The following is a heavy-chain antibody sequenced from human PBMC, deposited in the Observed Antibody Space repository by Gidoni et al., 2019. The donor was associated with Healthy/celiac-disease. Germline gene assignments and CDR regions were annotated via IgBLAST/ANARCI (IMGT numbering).Heavy chain of an antibody. CDR1: GFTVSSNY. CDR3: AREPFYDSSGYPLN. V-gene: IGHV3-53*01. D-gene: IGHD3-22*01. J-gene: IGHJ4*02. CDR2: IYSGGST. Sequence: EVQLVESGGGLIQPGGSLRLSCAASGFTVSSNYMSWVRQAPGKGLEWVSVIYSGGSTYYADSVKGRFTISRDNSKNTLYLQMNSLRAEDTAVYYCAREPFYDSSGYPLNWGQGTLVTVSS.